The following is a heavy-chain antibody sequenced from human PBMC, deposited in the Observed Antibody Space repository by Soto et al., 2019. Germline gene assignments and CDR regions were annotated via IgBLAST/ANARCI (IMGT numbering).Heavy chain of an antibody. J-gene: IGHJ6*02. CDR2: IIPIFGTA. CDR3: ARGAINNDILTGYYIPLSYYYGKDV. CDR1: GGTCSSYA. Sequence: AVKVSCKASGGTCSSYAISWVRQARGQGLEWMGGIIPIFGTANYAQKFQGRVTITADESTSTAYMELSSLRSEDTAVYYCARGAINNDILTGYYIPLSYYYGKDVWGQGTTVTVSS. V-gene: IGHV1-69*13. D-gene: IGHD3-9*01.